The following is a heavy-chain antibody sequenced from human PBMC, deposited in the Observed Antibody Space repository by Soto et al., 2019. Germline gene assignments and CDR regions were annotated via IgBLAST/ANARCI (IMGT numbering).Heavy chain of an antibody. D-gene: IGHD4-17*01. CDR3: ARRYGYAFDI. CDR1: GGSFSGYY. CDR2: INHSGST. Sequence: SETLSLTCAVYGGSFSGYYWSWIRQPPGKGLEWIGEINHSGSTNYNPSLKSRVTISVDTSKNQFSLRLSSVTAADTAVYYCARRYGYAFDIWGQGTMVTVSS. V-gene: IGHV4-34*01. J-gene: IGHJ3*02.